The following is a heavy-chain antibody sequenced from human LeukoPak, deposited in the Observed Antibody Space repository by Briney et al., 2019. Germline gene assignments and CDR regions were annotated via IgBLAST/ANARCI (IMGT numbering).Heavy chain of an antibody. Sequence: GGSLRLSCAASGFTFSNYAMSGVRQAPGKGLEWVSGISGSGGSTYYADSVGRFSISRDNSKNALYLQMTSLRAEDTAVYYCGKEGRGMGAATIDYWGQGTLVTVSS. CDR3: GKEGRGMGAATIDY. CDR1: GFTFSNYA. D-gene: IGHD1-26*01. J-gene: IGHJ4*02. V-gene: IGHV3-23*01. CDR2: ISGSGGST.